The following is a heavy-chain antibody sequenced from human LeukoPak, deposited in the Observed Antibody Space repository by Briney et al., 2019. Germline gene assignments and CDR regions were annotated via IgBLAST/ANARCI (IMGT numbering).Heavy chain of an antibody. D-gene: IGHD4-17*01. J-gene: IGHJ3*02. CDR1: GGSISSYY. V-gene: IGHV4-4*07. CDR3: ASNGDYWDAFDI. CDR2: IYTSGST. Sequence: SETLSLTCTVSGGSISSYYWSWIRQPAGKGLEWIGRIYTSGSTNYNPSLKSRVTMSVDTSKNQFSLKLSSVTAADTAVYYGASNGDYWDAFDIWGQGTMVTVSS.